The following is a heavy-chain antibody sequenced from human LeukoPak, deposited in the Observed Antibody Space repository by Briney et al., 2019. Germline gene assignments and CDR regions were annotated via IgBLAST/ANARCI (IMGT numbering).Heavy chain of an antibody. V-gene: IGHV1-18*01. CDR3: ARLPAATFTPRPYYYYGMDV. CDR2: ISTYNGNT. D-gene: IGHD2-2*01. CDR1: GYSFTSYG. Sequence: ASVKVSCKASGYSFTSYGISWVRQAPGQGLEWMGWISTYNGNTNYAQKLQGRVTMTTDTSTSTAYMELRSLRSDDTAVYYCARLPAATFTPRPYYYYGMDVWGQGTTVTVSS. J-gene: IGHJ6*02.